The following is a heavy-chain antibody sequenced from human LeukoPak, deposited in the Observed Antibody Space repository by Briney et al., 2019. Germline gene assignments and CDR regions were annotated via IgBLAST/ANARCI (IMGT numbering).Heavy chain of an antibody. V-gene: IGHV3-74*01. CDR1: GFTFSSYW. D-gene: IGHD3-10*01. CDR3: FREGGD. Sequence: GGSLRLSCAASGFTFSSYWMSWVRQAPGKGLVWVSYINIDERITGYADSVKGRFTISRDNGKNTLYLQMNSLRVEDTAIYYCFREGGDWGQGTLVTVSS. J-gene: IGHJ4*02. CDR2: INIDERIT.